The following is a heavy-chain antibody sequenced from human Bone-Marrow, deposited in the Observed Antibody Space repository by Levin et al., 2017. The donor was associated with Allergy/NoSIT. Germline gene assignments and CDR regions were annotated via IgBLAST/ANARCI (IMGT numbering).Heavy chain of an antibody. Sequence: GGSLRLSCAASVFTFDAYWMTWVRQAPGKGLEWVAKIKHDGGEKKYVDSVKGRFTIARDNAKNLLFLQMNSLRAKDTAVYYCARIYDSTGYYSGVGAFDIWGPGTMVTVSS. CDR2: IKHDGGEK. D-gene: IGHD3-22*01. J-gene: IGHJ3*02. CDR1: VFTFDAYW. CDR3: ARIYDSTGYYSGVGAFDI. V-gene: IGHV3-7*01.